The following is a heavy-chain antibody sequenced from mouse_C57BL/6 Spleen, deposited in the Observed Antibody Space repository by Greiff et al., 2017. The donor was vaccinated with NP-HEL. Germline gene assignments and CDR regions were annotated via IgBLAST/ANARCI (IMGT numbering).Heavy chain of an antibody. Sequence: EVQGVESGGGLVKPGGSLKLSCAASGFTFSDYGMHWVRQAPERGLEWVAYISRGSSTIYYADTVKGRFTMSRDNAKNTLFLQMTSLRSEDTAMYYCAIYYDYGYWYFDVWGTGTTVTVSS. V-gene: IGHV5-17*01. CDR1: GFTFSDYG. D-gene: IGHD2-4*01. J-gene: IGHJ1*03. CDR2: ISRGSSTI. CDR3: AIYYDYGYWYFDV.